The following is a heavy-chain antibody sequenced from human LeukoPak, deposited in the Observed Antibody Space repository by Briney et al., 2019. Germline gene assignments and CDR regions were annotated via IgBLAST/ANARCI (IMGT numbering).Heavy chain of an antibody. V-gene: IGHV3-23*01. J-gene: IGHJ4*02. CDR2: FSGIGGNA. D-gene: IGHD3-10*01. CDR1: GFTLSSYA. Sequence: GGSLRLSCAAHGFTLSSYAITWVPLAPGKGLGLVSPFSGIGGNAYYADSVKGRCTISKDNSKNTLFLQMNSLRAEDTAIYYCAKQRYGSGNHYKDSFDYWGQGTLVTVSS. CDR3: AKQRYGSGNHYKDSFDY.